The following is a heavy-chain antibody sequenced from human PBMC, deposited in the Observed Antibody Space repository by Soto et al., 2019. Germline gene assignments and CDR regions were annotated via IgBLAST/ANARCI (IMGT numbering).Heavy chain of an antibody. CDR2: ISWNSGNL. CDR1: GFTFNDYA. CDR3: AIFRTVTTPFDY. J-gene: IGHJ4*02. V-gene: IGHV3-9*01. Sequence: EVQLVESGGGLVQPGRSLRLSCAASGFTFNDYAMHWVRQAPGKGLEWVSGISWNSGNLGYADSVKGRFTISRDNAKNSLYLQMNSLRTEDTALYFCAIFRTVTTPFDYWGQGALVTVSS. D-gene: IGHD4-17*01.